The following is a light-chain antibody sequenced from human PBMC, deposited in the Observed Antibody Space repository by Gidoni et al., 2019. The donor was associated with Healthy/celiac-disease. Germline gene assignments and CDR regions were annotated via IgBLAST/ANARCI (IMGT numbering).Light chain of an antibody. CDR2: DVS. Sequence: QPALTQPASVPGHPGQSSTISCTGTSCDVGGYNYVSWYQQLPGKAPKLMIYDVSNRPSGVSNRFSGSKSGITASLTISGLQAEDEADYYCSSYTSSSTLVVFGGGTKLTVL. J-gene: IGLJ2*01. CDR1: SCDVGGYNY. CDR3: SSYTSSSTLVV. V-gene: IGLV2-14*01.